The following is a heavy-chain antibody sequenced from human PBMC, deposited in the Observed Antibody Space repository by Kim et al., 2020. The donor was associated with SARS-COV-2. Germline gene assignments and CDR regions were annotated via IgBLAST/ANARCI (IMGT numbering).Heavy chain of an antibody. J-gene: IGHJ5*02. V-gene: IGHV3-48*02. D-gene: IGHD3-22*01. Sequence: GGSLRLSCAASGFTFSSYSMNWVRQAPGKGLEWVSYISSSSSTIYYADSVKGRFTISRDNAKNSLYLQMNSLRDEDTAVYYCARDSNRYDSSGPAFDPWGQGTLVTVSS. CDR1: GFTFSSYS. CDR2: ISSSSSTI. CDR3: ARDSNRYDSSGPAFDP.